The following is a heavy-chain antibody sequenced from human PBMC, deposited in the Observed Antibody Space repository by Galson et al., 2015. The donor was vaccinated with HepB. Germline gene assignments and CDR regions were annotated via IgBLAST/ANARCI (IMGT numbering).Heavy chain of an antibody. CDR1: GFTFSYYN. Sequence: SLRLSCAASGFTFSYYNMDWVRQAPGKGLEWVPYISSTSSAIYYADSVKGRFTISRDNAKNSLYLQMNSLRNEDTAIYYCARDNMVAGAVYIWGQGTMVAVSS. J-gene: IGHJ3*02. CDR3: ARDNMVAGAVYI. D-gene: IGHD5-12*01. V-gene: IGHV3-48*02. CDR2: ISSTSSAI.